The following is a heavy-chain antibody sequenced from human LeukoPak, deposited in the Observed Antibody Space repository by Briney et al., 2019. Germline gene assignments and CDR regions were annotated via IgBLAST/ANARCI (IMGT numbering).Heavy chain of an antibody. D-gene: IGHD3-10*01. CDR3: AKIVGYGSEYYYYYMDV. Sequence: SGTLSLTCAVSGGSISSKNWCSWVRWPPGKGLEWSGEINHSGSTNYNPSLTSRVTISIDQSKKQFSLRLSSVTASDPAARYCAKIVGYGSEYYYYYMDVWGKGTTVTVSS. CDR1: GGSISSKNW. V-gene: IGHV4-4*02. J-gene: IGHJ6*03. CDR2: INHSGST.